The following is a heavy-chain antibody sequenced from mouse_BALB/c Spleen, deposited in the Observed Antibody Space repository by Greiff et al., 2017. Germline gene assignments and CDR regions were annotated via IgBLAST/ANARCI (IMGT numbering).Heavy chain of an antibody. CDR1: GFTFSSYA. CDR3: AREGIPYFDY. Sequence: EVMLVESGGGLVKPGGSLKLSCAASGFTFSSYAMSWVRQSPEKRLEWVAEISSGGSYTYYPDTVTGRFTISRDNAKNTLYLEMSSLRSEDTAMYYCAREGIPYFDYWGQGTTLTVSS. J-gene: IGHJ2*01. V-gene: IGHV5-9-4*01. CDR2: ISSGGSYT.